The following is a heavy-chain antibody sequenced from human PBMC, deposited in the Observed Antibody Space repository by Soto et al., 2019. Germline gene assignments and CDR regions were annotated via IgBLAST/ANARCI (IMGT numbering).Heavy chain of an antibody. V-gene: IGHV4-61*01. CDR2: IYYSGST. CDR3: ARVKDGGGIDY. CDR1: GGSVSSGSYY. D-gene: IGHD3-16*02. Sequence: QVQLQESGPGLVKPSETLSLTCTVSGGSVSSGSYYWSWIRQPPGKGLEWIGYIYYSGSTNYNPSLRSRVTISVDTSKNQFSLKLSSVTAADTAVYYCARVKDGGGIDYWGQGTLVTVSS. J-gene: IGHJ4*02.